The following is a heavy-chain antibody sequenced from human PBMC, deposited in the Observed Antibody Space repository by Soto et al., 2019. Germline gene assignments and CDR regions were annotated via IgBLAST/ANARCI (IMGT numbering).Heavy chain of an antibody. J-gene: IGHJ6*02. Sequence: EVQLVETGGGLIQPGGSLRLSCAASGFTVSSNYMSWVRQAPGKGLEWVSVIYSGGSTYYADSVKGRFTISRDNSKNTLYLQMNSLRAEDTAVYYCARENSSSWYYYYGMDVWGQGTTVTVSS. D-gene: IGHD6-13*01. CDR3: ARENSSSWYYYYGMDV. CDR2: IYSGGST. CDR1: GFTVSSNY. V-gene: IGHV3-53*02.